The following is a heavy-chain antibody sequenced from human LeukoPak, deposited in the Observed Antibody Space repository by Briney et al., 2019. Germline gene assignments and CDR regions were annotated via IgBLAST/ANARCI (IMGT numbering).Heavy chain of an antibody. CDR2: IYYGGST. CDR1: GGSISSYY. CDR3: ARASFGVVIFDY. Sequence: SETLSLTCTVSGGSISSYYWSWIRQPPGKGLEWIGYIYYGGSTNYNPSLKSRVTISVDTSKNQFSLKLSSVTAADTAVYYCARASFGVVIFDYWGQGTLVTVSS. D-gene: IGHD3-3*01. J-gene: IGHJ4*02. V-gene: IGHV4-59*01.